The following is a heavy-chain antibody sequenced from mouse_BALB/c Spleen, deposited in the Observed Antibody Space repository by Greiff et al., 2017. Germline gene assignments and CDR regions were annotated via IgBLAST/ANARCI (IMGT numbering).Heavy chain of an antibody. D-gene: IGHD2-4*01. CDR2: IDPANGNT. CDR1: GFNIKDTY. Sequence: EVKLMESGAELVKPGASVKLSCTASGFNIKDTYMHWVKQRPEQGLEWIGRIDPANGNTKYDPKFQGKATITADTSSNTAYLQLSSLTSEDTAVYYCARPYDYDVVFAYWGQGTLVTVSA. CDR3: ARPYDYDVVFAY. V-gene: IGHV14-3*02. J-gene: IGHJ3*01.